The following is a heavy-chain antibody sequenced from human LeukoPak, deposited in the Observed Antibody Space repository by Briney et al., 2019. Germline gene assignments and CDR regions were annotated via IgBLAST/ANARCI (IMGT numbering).Heavy chain of an antibody. J-gene: IGHJ4*02. CDR2: ISYDGSNK. CDR1: GFTFSSYA. V-gene: IGHV3-30-3*01. CDR3: ARDYGVSGLDY. D-gene: IGHD6-13*01. Sequence: GGSLRLSCAASGFTFSSYAMHWVRQAPGKGLEWVAVISYDGSNKYYADSVKGRFTISRDNSKNTLYLQMNSLRAEDTAVYYCARDYGVSGLDYWGQGTLVTVSS.